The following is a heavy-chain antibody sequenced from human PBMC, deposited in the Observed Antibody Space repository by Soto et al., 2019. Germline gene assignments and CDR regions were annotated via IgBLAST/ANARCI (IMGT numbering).Heavy chain of an antibody. Sequence: QVQLVESGGGVVQPGRSLRLSCAASGFSFNVHGMHWVRQAPGKGLEWVAVIWNDGSKTDYVDSVKGRFTVSRDNSKNTLFRQIGSLRADDTAVCYWAREPSYDWGTFRYTGAFDMWGQGTMVTVSS. J-gene: IGHJ3*02. CDR2: IWNDGSKT. CDR1: GFSFNVHG. D-gene: IGHD3-16*02. V-gene: IGHV3-33*01. CDR3: AREPSYDWGTFRYTGAFDM.